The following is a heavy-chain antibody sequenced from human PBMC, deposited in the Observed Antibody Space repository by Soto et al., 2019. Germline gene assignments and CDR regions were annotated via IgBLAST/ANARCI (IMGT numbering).Heavy chain of an antibody. J-gene: IGHJ4*02. V-gene: IGHV3-23*01. CDR3: AKVNSNYVTGGDLDY. CDR2: ITARGRRT. CDR1: GFTFNNYA. Sequence: EVRLLESGGGLAQPGGPLRLSCAASGFTFNNYAMTWVRQAPGKGLEWVSSITARGRRTNYADSVKGRFTISRDNSNNTLYLELNSLRPADTAVYYCAKVNSNYVTGGDLDYWGQAAVVTVSS. D-gene: IGHD4-4*01.